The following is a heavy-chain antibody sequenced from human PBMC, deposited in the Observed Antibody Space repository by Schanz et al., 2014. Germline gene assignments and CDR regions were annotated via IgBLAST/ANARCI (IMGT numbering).Heavy chain of an antibody. D-gene: IGHD6-6*01. V-gene: IGHV1-69*09. CDR1: GGTFSSYA. CDR3: VTPSALIAARHELAPFDY. J-gene: IGHJ4*02. Sequence: QVQLVQSGAEVKKPGSSVTVSCKASGGTFSSYAISWVRQAPGQGPEWMGGIIPILRVADYAEEFQDRVTITADISTNIAYMELSSLRSEDTAVYYCVTPSALIAARHELAPFDYWGQGTLVTVSS. CDR2: IIPILRVA.